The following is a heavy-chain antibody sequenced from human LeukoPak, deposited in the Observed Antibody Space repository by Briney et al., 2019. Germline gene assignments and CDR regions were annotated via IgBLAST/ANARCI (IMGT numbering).Heavy chain of an antibody. Sequence: SETLSLTCTVSGGSVSSNSNYWSWIRQPPGKGLEWIGYNSYFGSASYNPSLKSRVTISVDTSKNQFSLKLSSVTAADTAVYYCARDAPGGYDFWWFDPWGQGTLVTVSS. V-gene: IGHV4-61*01. CDR2: NSYFGSA. J-gene: IGHJ5*02. CDR3: ARDAPGGYDFWWFDP. D-gene: IGHD5-12*01. CDR1: GGSVSSNSNY.